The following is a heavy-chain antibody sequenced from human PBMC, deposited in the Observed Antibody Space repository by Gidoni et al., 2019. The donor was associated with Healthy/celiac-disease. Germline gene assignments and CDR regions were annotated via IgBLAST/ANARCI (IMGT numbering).Heavy chain of an antibody. CDR2: IDWDDDK. V-gene: IGHV2-70*04. CDR3: ARSSLWFGELSFDY. J-gene: IGHJ4*02. CDR1: GFSLSTSGMR. D-gene: IGHD3-10*01. Sequence: QVTLKESGPALVKPTQTLTLTCTFSGFSLSTSGMRVRWIRQPPGKALEWLARIDWDDDKFYSTSLKTRLTISKDTSKNQVVLTMTNMDPVDTATYYCARSSLWFGELSFDYWGQGTLVTVSS.